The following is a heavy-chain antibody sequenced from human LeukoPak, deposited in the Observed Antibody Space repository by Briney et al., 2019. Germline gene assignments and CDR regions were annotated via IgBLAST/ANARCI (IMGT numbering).Heavy chain of an antibody. CDR2: ISGSGGST. CDR3: AKDQNSYSNYWYFFDY. D-gene: IGHD4-11*01. Sequence: GGSLRLSCAASGFTFSSYAMSWVRQAPGKGLEWVSAISGSGGSTYYADSVKGRFTISRDNSKNTLYLQMNSLRADDTAVYYCAKDQNSYSNYWYFFDYWGQGTLVTVSS. J-gene: IGHJ4*02. CDR1: GFTFSSYA. V-gene: IGHV3-23*01.